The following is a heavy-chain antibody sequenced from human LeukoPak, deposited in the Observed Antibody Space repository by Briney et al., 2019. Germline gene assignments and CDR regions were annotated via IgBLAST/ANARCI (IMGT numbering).Heavy chain of an antibody. CDR1: GYTFAKYG. Sequence: GASVKVSCKASGYTFAKYGITWVRQAPGQGLEWMGWISVQDDITKYAQRIQGRVTMTTDTSTSTAYMELRSLRSDDTAVYYCARDHPDFSSSLVIYYHYGMDVWGQGTTVTVSS. CDR3: ARDHPDFSSSLVIYYHYGMDV. J-gene: IGHJ6*02. D-gene: IGHD6-6*01. V-gene: IGHV1-18*01. CDR2: ISVQDDIT.